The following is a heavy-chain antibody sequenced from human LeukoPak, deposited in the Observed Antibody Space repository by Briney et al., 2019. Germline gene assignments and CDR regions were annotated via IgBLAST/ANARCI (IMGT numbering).Heavy chain of an antibody. CDR1: GFTFSSYE. Sequence: GGSLRLSCAASGFTFSSYEMNWVPQAPGKGLEWVSYISSSGSTIYYADSVKGRFTISRDNAKNSLYLQMNSLRAEDTAVYYCAGLRRGSYYHHAFDIWGQGTMVTVSS. J-gene: IGHJ3*02. CDR3: AGLRRGSYYHHAFDI. D-gene: IGHD1-26*01. CDR2: ISSSGSTI. V-gene: IGHV3-48*03.